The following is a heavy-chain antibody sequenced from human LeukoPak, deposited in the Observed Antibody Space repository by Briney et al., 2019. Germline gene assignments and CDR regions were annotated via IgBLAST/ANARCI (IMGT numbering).Heavy chain of an antibody. CDR2: ISSSSSTI. D-gene: IGHD3-16*02. CDR1: GFTFSSYS. Sequence: GGSLRLSCAASGFTFSSYSMNWVRQAPGKGLEWVSYISSSSSTIYYADSVKGRFTISRDNSKNTLYLQMNSLRAEDTAVYYCAKGFVLLGYMDVWGKGTTVTVSS. CDR3: AKGFVLLGYMDV. V-gene: IGHV3-48*01. J-gene: IGHJ6*03.